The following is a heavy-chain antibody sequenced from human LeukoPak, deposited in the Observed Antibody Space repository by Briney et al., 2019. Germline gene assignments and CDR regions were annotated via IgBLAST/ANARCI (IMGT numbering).Heavy chain of an antibody. CDR1: GGSVTSTNW. J-gene: IGHJ4*02. CDR3: ATIQVMVVPATLNY. CDR2: ISYSGST. Sequence: SETLSLTCDVSGGSVTSTNWWTWVRQPPGKGLEWIGSISYSGSTYYNPSLKSRVTIFVDTSKNQFSLNLSSVTAADTAVYYCATIQVMVVPATLNYWGQGTLVTVSS. D-gene: IGHD2-15*01. V-gene: IGHV4-39*01.